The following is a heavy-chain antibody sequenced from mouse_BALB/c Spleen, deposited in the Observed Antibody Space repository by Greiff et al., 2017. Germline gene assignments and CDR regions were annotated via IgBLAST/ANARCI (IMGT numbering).Heavy chain of an antibody. V-gene: IGHV1-39*01. Sequence: EVQLQQTGPELVKPGASVKISCKASGYSFTDYIMLWVKQSHGKSLEWIGNINPYYGSTSYNLKFKGKATLTVDKSSSTAYMQLNSLTSEDSAVYYCARDGNYGLAMDYWGQGTSVTVSS. D-gene: IGHD2-1*01. CDR1: GYSFTDYI. CDR3: ARDGNYGLAMDY. J-gene: IGHJ4*01. CDR2: INPYYGST.